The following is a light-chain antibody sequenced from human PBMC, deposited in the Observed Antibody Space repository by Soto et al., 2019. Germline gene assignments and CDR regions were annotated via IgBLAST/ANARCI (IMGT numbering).Light chain of an antibody. CDR2: HAS. CDR3: HQYASSPLT. J-gene: IGKJ4*01. CDR1: QSVGNNF. V-gene: IGKV3-20*01. Sequence: EIVLTQSPGTLSLSPGERAALSCRASQSVGNNFLGWYQQKPGQSPRLLIYHASNRATGIPDMFSGTASGTDFTLIISRLEPEDFAVYYCHQYASSPLTFGGGTKVEIK.